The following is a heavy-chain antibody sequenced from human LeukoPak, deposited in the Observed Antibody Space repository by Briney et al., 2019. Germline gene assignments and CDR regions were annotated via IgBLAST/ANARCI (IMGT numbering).Heavy chain of an antibody. CDR2: IIVGSGNT. Sequence: GASVKVSCKTSGFDFVTSVIHWVRQARGQRLEWIGEIIVGSGNTKYGEKFQERATISRDMSTSTVYVELTSLRSGDTAVYYCARALPYSSGWYGDYWGQGTLVTVSS. J-gene: IGHJ4*02. D-gene: IGHD6-19*01. CDR1: GFDFVTSV. V-gene: IGHV1-58*02. CDR3: ARALPYSSGWYGDY.